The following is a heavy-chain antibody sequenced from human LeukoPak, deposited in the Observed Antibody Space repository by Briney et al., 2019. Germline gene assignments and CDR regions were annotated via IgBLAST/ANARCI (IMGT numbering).Heavy chain of an antibody. CDR2: CGTSGDT. D-gene: IGHD6-13*01. CDR3: AQKTPGTHPFDY. CDR1: GFTFSSYA. Sequence: ESLRLSCAASGFTFSSYAMNWVRQAPGKGLEWVSACGTSGDTYYADSVRGRFTISRDNAKNTVFLQMTSLRAEDTAVYYCAQKTPGTHPFDYWGQGTLVTVSS. J-gene: IGHJ4*02. V-gene: IGHV3-23*01.